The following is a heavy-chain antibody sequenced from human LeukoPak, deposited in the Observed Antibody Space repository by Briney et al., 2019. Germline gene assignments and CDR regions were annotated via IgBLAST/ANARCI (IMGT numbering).Heavy chain of an antibody. CDR2: ISSDGSNK. CDR3: AKATRFDRSQFDF. Sequence: GGSLRLSCAASTFTFSSYAMHWVRQAPGKGLEWVTVISSDGSNKYYADSVKGRFSISRDNSKNTLFLEMNSLRPEDAAIYYCAKATRFDRSQFDFWGQGTLVTVSS. V-gene: IGHV3-30*04. CDR1: TFTFSSYA. D-gene: IGHD3-22*01. J-gene: IGHJ4*02.